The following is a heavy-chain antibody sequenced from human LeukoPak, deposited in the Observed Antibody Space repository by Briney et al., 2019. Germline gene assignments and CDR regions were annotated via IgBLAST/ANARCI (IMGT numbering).Heavy chain of an antibody. J-gene: IGHJ2*01. CDR2: IYYSGST. CDR3: ARAYYYDSSGYSSYWYFDL. V-gene: IGHV4-59*01. Sequence: SETLSLTCIFSGASIINYYWSWIRHPPGKGLEWIGYIYYSGSTNYNPSLKSRVTISVDTSKNQFSLKLSSVTAADTAVYYCARAYYYDSSGYSSYWYFDLWGRGTLVTVSS. D-gene: IGHD3-22*01. CDR1: GASIINYY.